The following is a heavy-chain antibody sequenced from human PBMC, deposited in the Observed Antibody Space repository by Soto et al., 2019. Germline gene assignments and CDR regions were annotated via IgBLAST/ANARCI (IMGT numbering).Heavy chain of an antibody. D-gene: IGHD6-13*01. Sequence: SVKVSCKASGGTFSSYAISWVRQAPGRGLEWMGGIIPIFGTANYAQKFQGRVTITADESTSTAYMELSSLRSEDTAVYYCALTHSSSWYVATYYYYGMDVWGQGTTVTVSS. V-gene: IGHV1-69*13. J-gene: IGHJ6*02. CDR3: ALTHSSSWYVATYYYYGMDV. CDR2: IIPIFGTA. CDR1: GGTFSSYA.